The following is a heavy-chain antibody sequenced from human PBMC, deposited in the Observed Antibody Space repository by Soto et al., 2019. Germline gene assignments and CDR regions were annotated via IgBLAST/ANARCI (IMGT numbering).Heavy chain of an antibody. D-gene: IGHD3-10*01. V-gene: IGHV3-13*01. CDR2: VGTEGDT. CDR3: GRETADGSGSYYIDY. J-gene: IGHJ4*02. CDR1: GFSFSDYD. Sequence: EVQLEESGGGLVQPGGSLRLSCETSGFSFSDYDMHWVRQAPGKGLQWVSAVGTEGDTYYPDFVKGRFTVSRDNGKKSLFLDMKTLSAGDTAIYYCGRETADGSGSYYIDYWGQGTLVTVSS.